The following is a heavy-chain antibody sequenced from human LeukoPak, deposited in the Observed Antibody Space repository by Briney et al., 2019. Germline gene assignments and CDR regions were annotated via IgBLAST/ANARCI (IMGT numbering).Heavy chain of an antibody. CDR2: IGTAGDT. V-gene: IGHV3-13*01. J-gene: IGHJ4*02. D-gene: IGHD3-22*01. Sequence: GGSLRLSCAASGLTFSSYDMHWVRQATGKGLEWVSAIGTAGDTYYPGSVKGRFTISRENAKNSLYLQMNSLRAGDTAVYYCARVGDSSGSYDYWGQGTLVTVSS. CDR3: ARVGDSSGSYDY. CDR1: GLTFSSYD.